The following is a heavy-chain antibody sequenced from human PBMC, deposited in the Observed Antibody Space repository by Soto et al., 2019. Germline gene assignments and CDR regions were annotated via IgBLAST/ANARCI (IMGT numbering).Heavy chain of an antibody. V-gene: IGHV4-31*03. CDR3: ARSQSSSWYAFDI. J-gene: IGHJ3*02. D-gene: IGHD6-13*01. Sequence: QVQLQESGPGLVKPSQTLSLTCTVSGGSISSGGYYWSWIRQHPGKGLEWIGYIYYSGSTYYNPPLKSRVTISVDTSKNQFSLKLSSVTAADTAVYYCARSQSSSWYAFDIWGQGTMVTVSS. CDR1: GGSISSGGYY. CDR2: IYYSGST.